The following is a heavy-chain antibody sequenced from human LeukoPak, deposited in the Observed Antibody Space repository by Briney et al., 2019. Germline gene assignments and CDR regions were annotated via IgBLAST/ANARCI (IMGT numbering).Heavy chain of an antibody. V-gene: IGHV3-23*01. Sequence: GGSLRLSCAASGFAFSSYAMNWVRQAPGKGLAWVSAISGSGSSPYYADFLRGRFTNPRDHSKDTLYLQTNSLGAEDPAVYFWASGSSRYDYLGDYWGRGPLVSVLS. J-gene: IGHJ4*02. CDR3: ASGSSRYDYLGDY. D-gene: IGHD5-12*01. CDR1: GFAFSSYA. CDR2: ISGSGSSP.